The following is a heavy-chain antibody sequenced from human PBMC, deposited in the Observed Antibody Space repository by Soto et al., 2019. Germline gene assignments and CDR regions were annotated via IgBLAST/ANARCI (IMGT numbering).Heavy chain of an antibody. CDR2: IRGSGSST. V-gene: IGHV3-23*01. CDR1: GFSFSSYA. CDR3: AKGTPIYY. D-gene: IGHD2-21*01. J-gene: IGHJ4*02. Sequence: EVQLLESGGGLVKPGGSLRLSCAASGFSFSSYAMSWVRQAPGKGLEWVSAIRGSGSSTYYADSVKGRFTISRYNSKNTLYLQMNGLRAEDTVVYYCAKGTPIYYWGPGTLVTVSS.